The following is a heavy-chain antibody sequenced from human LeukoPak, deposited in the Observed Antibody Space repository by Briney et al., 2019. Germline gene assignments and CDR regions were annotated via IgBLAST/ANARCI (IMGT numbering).Heavy chain of an antibody. CDR3: AKGGRYYYGSGSYLDY. CDR1: GFTFSSYG. Sequence: GGSLRLSCAASGFTFSSYGMHWVRQAPGKGLEWVAFIRYDGSNKYYADSVKGRFTISRDNSKNTLYLQMNSLRAEDTAVYYCAKGGRYYYGSGSYLDYWGQGTLVTVSS. D-gene: IGHD3-10*01. CDR2: IRYDGSNK. J-gene: IGHJ4*02. V-gene: IGHV3-30*02.